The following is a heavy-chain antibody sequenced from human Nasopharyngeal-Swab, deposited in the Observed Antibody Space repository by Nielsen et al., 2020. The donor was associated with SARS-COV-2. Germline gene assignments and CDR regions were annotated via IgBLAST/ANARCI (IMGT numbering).Heavy chain of an antibody. J-gene: IGHJ5*02. Sequence: SQTLSLPCAIFGDSVSSNSVAWNWLRQSPSRGIEWLGRTYYRSKWYNDYAVSVKSRITINPDTSKNQFSLQLNSVTPADTALYYCAASILWFGESPTGNWFDPWCQVTLVTVSS. V-gene: IGHV6-1*01. D-gene: IGHD3-10*01. CDR1: GDSVSSNSVA. CDR2: TYYRSKWYN. CDR3: AASILWFGESPTGNWFDP.